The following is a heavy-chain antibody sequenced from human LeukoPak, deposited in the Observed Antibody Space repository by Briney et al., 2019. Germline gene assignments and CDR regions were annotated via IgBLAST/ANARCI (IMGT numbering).Heavy chain of an antibody. Sequence: SETLSLTCTVSGDSISIGDYYWSWIRQPAGKGLEWIGRISSSGSTNYNPSLKSRVTISVDTSKNQFSLKLSSVTAADTAVYFCARGPYPYDSAGAFDIWGQGTMVTVSS. CDR3: ARGPYPYDSAGAFDI. CDR1: GDSISIGDYY. D-gene: IGHD3-22*01. CDR2: ISSSGST. V-gene: IGHV4-61*02. J-gene: IGHJ3*02.